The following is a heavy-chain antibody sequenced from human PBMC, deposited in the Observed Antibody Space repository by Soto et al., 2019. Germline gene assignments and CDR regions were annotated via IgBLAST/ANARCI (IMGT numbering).Heavy chain of an antibody. CDR3: ARERGSGWTFDY. Sequence: AGSLRLSCAASGFTFSTYSMNCVRQAPGKGLEWVSSISSSSTIYYADSVKGRFTISRDNVQNSLYLQMHSLRAEDTAVYYCARERGSGWTFDYWGQGTLVTVSS. J-gene: IGHJ4*02. CDR1: GFTFSTYS. D-gene: IGHD6-19*01. CDR2: ISSSSTI. V-gene: IGHV3-48*01.